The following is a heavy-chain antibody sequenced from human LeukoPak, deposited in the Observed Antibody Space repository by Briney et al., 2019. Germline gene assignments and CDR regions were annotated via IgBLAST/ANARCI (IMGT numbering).Heavy chain of an antibody. J-gene: IGHJ4*02. Sequence: GASVKVSCKASGYTFTSYAMHWVRQAPGQRLEWMGWINAGNGNTKYSQKFQGRVTITRDTSASTAYMELSSLRSEDTAVYYCARDTPTAVARYSSSWPHFDYWGQGTLVTVSS. CDR2: INAGNGNT. CDR1: GYTFTSYA. V-gene: IGHV1-3*01. CDR3: ARDTPTAVARYSSSWPHFDY. D-gene: IGHD6-13*01.